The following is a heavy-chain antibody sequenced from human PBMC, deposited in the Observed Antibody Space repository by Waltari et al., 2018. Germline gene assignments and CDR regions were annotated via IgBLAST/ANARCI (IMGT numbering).Heavy chain of an antibody. CDR3: ARGQGYSSGWGFDY. J-gene: IGHJ4*02. D-gene: IGHD6-19*01. CDR1: GGTFSSYA. V-gene: IGHV1-69*14. Sequence: QVQLVQSGAEVKKPGSSVKVSCKASGGTFSSYAISWVRQAPGQGLEGMGGISPIVGTANYAQKVQGRVTITADKSTSTAYMELSSLRSEDTAVYYCARGQGYSSGWGFDYWGQGTLVTVSS. CDR2: ISPIVGTA.